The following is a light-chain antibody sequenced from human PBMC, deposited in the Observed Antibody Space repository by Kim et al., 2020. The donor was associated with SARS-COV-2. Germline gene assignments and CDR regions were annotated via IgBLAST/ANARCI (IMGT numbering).Light chain of an antibody. CDR3: QQSYNTSLT. J-gene: IGKJ4*01. Sequence: DIQMTQSPSSLSASVGDRVLITCRASQNINTFLNWYQQKPGKAPKFLIYHSSTLQTGVPSRFSGSGSGTDFTLTISNLQPEDFATYYCQQSYNTSLTFGGGTKVDIK. CDR2: HSS. V-gene: IGKV1-39*01. CDR1: QNINTF.